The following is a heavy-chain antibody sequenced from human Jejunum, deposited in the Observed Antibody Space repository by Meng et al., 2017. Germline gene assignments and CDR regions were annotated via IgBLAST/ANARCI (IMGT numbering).Heavy chain of an antibody. CDR1: GVSTTAPFY. J-gene: IGHJ4*02. CDR2: VWPSGAT. D-gene: IGHD1-14*01. Sequence: VLLQESGPGLVNPSGTRSLTCTVSGVSTTAPFYWTWIRQAPGKGLEWIGEVWPSGATYYNPSLSSRITISIDTSNNQFSLEVAFLTAADTAVYYCARAIRERYFDSWGQGTLVTASS. V-gene: IGHV4-4*02. CDR3: ARAIRERYFDS.